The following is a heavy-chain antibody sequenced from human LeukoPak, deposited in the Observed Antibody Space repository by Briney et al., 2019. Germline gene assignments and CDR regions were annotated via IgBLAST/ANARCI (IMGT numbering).Heavy chain of an antibody. CDR1: GFTFSSYS. CDR2: ISSSSSYI. Sequence: GGSLRLSCAASGFTFSSYSMNWVRQAPGKGLEWVSSISSSSSYIYYADSVKGRFTISRDNAKNSLYLQMNSLRAEDRAVYYCARKGDTAMAHFDYWGQGTLVTVSS. D-gene: IGHD5-18*01. CDR3: ARKGDTAMAHFDY. V-gene: IGHV3-21*01. J-gene: IGHJ4*02.